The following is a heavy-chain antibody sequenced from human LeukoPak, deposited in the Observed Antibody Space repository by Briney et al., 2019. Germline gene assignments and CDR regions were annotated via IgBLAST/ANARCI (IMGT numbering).Heavy chain of an antibody. D-gene: IGHD6-13*01. CDR3: ARLGWQQLVNY. CDR2: IYYSGST. J-gene: IGHJ4*02. Sequence: KTSETLSLTCTVSGGSISSSSHYWGWIRQPPGKGLEWIGSIYYSGSTYYNPSLKSRVTISVDTSKNQFSLKLSSVTAADTAVYYCARLGWQQLVNYWGQGTLVTVSS. CDR1: GGSISSSSHY. V-gene: IGHV4-39*01.